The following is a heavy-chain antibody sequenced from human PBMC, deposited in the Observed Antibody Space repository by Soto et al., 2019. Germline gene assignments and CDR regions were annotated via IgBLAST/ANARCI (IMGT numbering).Heavy chain of an antibody. CDR1: GGSISSSSYY. V-gene: IGHV4-39*07. Sequence: SETLSLTCTVSGGSISSSSYYWGWIRQPPGKGLEWIGSIYYSGSTYYNPSLKSRVTISVDTSKNQFSLKLSSVTAADTAVYYCARGEGLDYIWGSYGAKPVFDYWGQGTLVTVSS. J-gene: IGHJ4*02. CDR2: IYYSGST. CDR3: ARGEGLDYIWGSYGAKPVFDY. D-gene: IGHD3-16*01.